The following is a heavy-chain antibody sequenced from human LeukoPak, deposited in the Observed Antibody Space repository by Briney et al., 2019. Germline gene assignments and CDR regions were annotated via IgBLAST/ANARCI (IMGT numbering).Heavy chain of an antibody. V-gene: IGHV1-8*01. Sequence: GASVKGSCKASGYTFTSYDINWVRQATGQGLERMGWMNPNSGNTGYAQKFQGRVTMTRNTSISTAYMELSSLRSEDTAVYYCARVGEVAVAGTTAEYFQHWGQGTLVTVSS. CDR2: MNPNSGNT. CDR1: GYTFTSYD. D-gene: IGHD6-19*01. J-gene: IGHJ1*01. CDR3: ARVGEVAVAGTTAEYFQH.